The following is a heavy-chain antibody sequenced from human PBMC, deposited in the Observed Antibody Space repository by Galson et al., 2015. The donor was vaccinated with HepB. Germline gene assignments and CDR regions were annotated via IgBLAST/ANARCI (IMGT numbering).Heavy chain of an antibody. CDR1: GFTFSSYG. J-gene: IGHJ4*02. D-gene: IGHD5-18*01. V-gene: IGHV3-30*02. Sequence: LRLSCAASGFTFSSYGMHWVRQAPGKGLEWVAFIRYDGSNKYYADSVKGRFTISRDNSKNTLYLQMNSLRAEDTAVYYCAKDWVQVEQLWFSWGQGTLVTVSS. CDR2: IRYDGSNK. CDR3: AKDWVQVEQLWFS.